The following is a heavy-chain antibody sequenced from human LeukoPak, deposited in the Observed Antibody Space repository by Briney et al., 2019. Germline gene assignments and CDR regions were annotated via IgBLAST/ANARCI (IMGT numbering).Heavy chain of an antibody. Sequence: GGSLRLSCAPSGFTFSSYWMSWVRQTPGVGLEWVANIKQDGSEKDYVDSVKGRFTISRDNAKNSLYLQMNSLRVEDTAVYYCGRHGGAFEMWGQGTMVTVSS. CDR3: GRHGGAFEM. CDR2: IKQDGSEK. CDR1: GFTFSSYW. V-gene: IGHV3-7*01. J-gene: IGHJ3*02.